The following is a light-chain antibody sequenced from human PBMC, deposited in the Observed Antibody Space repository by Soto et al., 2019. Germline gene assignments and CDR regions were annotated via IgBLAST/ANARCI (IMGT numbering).Light chain of an antibody. CDR2: DVN. V-gene: IGLV2-14*01. J-gene: IGLJ1*01. CDR1: GSDVGGYNY. Sequence: QSALTQPSSVSGSPGQSITISCTGTGSDVGGYNYVSWFQQYPGKAPKLMIYDVNTRPAAVSDRFSGSKSGNTASLTISGLQDEDEADYYCSSYTTTDTYVFGTGTKLTVL. CDR3: SSYTTTDTYV.